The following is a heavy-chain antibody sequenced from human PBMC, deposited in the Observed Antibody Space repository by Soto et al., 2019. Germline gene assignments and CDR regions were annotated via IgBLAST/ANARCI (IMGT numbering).Heavy chain of an antibody. CDR1: GFTFSSHS. V-gene: IGHV3-48*02. J-gene: IGHJ6*02. D-gene: IGHD6-6*01. CDR3: ARPEYSSSSYGMDV. Sequence: GGSLRLSCAASGFTFSSHSMNRVRQAPGKGLEWVSYISSSSSTIYYADSVKGRFTISRDNAKNSLYLQMNSLRDEDTAVYYCARPEYSSSSYGMDVWGQGTTVTVSS. CDR2: ISSSSSTI.